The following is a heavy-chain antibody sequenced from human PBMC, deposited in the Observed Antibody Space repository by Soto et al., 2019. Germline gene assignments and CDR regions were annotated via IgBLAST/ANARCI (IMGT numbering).Heavy chain of an antibody. CDR3: ASDAKSHYNDSSNSGDY. CDR2: FSSSSSTI. CDR1: GFTFSSYS. D-gene: IGHD3-22*01. Sequence: PGGSLRLSCAASGFTFSSYSMNWVRQAPGKGLEWVSYFSSSSSTIYYADFEKGRFTTYRDTAKNSLYLQTNSLRDDDTAVYYSASDAKSHYNDSSNSGDYWGQETMLTVAS. J-gene: IGHJ4*02. V-gene: IGHV3-48*02.